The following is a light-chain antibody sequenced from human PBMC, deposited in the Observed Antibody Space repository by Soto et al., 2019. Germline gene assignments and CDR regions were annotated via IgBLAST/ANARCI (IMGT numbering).Light chain of an antibody. J-gene: IGLJ1*01. CDR3: SSYTAGGTI. Sequence: QSALTQPASVSGSPGQSITISCTGTSSDIGDYDYVSWYQHLPGKAPKLMISEVSNRPSGVSNRFSGSKSGNTASLTISGLQAEDEADYYCSSYTAGGTIFGTGTKLTVL. CDR2: EVS. V-gene: IGLV2-14*01. CDR1: SSDIGDYDY.